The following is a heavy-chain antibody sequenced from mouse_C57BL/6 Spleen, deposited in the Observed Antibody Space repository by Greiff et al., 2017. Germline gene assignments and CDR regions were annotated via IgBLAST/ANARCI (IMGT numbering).Heavy chain of an antibody. V-gene: IGHV1-42*01. D-gene: IGHD2-3*01. CDR3: ARFYDGYPYYAMDY. Sequence: EVQLQQSGPELVKPGASVKISCKASGYSFTGYYMNWVKQSPEKSLEWIGEINPSTGGTTYNQKFKAKATLTVDKSSSTAYMQLKSLTSEDSAVYYCARFYDGYPYYAMDYWGQGTSVTVSS. CDR2: INPSTGGT. CDR1: GYSFTGYY. J-gene: IGHJ4*01.